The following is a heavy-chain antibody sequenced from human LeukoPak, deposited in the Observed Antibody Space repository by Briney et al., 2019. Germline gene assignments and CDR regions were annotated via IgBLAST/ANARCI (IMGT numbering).Heavy chain of an antibody. CDR3: ARALLEYSSSYLDY. J-gene: IGHJ4*02. D-gene: IGHD6-6*01. CDR1: GGSFSGYY. Sequence: PSETLSLTCAVYGGSFSGYYWSWIRQPPGKGLEWIGEINHSGSTNYNPSLKSRVTISVDTSKNQFSLKLSSVTAADTAVYYCARALLEYSSSYLDYWGQGTLVTVSS. CDR2: INHSGST. V-gene: IGHV4-34*01.